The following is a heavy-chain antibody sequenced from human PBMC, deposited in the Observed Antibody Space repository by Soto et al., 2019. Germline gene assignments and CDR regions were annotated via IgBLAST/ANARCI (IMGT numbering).Heavy chain of an antibody. D-gene: IGHD6-13*01. Sequence: QVQLVQSGAEVKKPGSSVKVSCKASGGTISSYAINWVRQAPGQGLEWMGAIIPFFDAPKFAQKCQGRVTSTADKSTNTAYMELSSLRSEDTGIYSCARGLADDYWGQGTLVTVSS. CDR3: ARGLADDY. V-gene: IGHV1-69*06. J-gene: IGHJ4*02. CDR2: IIPFFDAP. CDR1: GGTISSYA.